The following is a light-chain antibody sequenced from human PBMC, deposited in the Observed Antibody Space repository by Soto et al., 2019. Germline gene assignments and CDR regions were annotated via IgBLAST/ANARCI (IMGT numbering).Light chain of an antibody. CDR2: EVS. CDR3: SSYAGSNKGV. CDR1: SNDVGGYNY. V-gene: IGLV2-8*01. Sequence: QSALTQPPSASGSPGQSVTISCTGTSNDVGGYNYVSWYQQHPGKAPKLMIYEVSKRPSGVPDRFSGSKSGNTASLTVSGLQAEDEADYYCSSYAGSNKGVFGGGTKLTVL. J-gene: IGLJ2*01.